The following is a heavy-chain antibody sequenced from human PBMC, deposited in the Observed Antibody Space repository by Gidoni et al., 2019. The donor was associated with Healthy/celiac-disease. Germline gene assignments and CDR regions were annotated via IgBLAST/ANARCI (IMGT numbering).Heavy chain of an antibody. CDR1: GGSISSGRYY. Sequence: QVQLQESGPGLVKPSQTLSLTCTVSGGSISSGRYYWSWIRQPAGKGLEWIGRIYTSGSTNYNPSLKSRVTISVDTSKNQFSLKLSSVTAADTAVYYCAREMETTVLNWFDPWGQGTLVTVSS. J-gene: IGHJ5*02. CDR2: IYTSGST. CDR3: AREMETTVLNWFDP. D-gene: IGHD4-17*01. V-gene: IGHV4-61*02.